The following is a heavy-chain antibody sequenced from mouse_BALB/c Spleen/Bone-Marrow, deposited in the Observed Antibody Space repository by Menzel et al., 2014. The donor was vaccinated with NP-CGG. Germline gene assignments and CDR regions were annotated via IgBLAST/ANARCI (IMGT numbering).Heavy chain of an antibody. V-gene: IGHV1-14*01. CDR3: ARPRQLGLPYCFDY. Sequence: VHVKQSGPELVKPGASVKMSCKASGYTFTSYVMHWVKQKPGQGLEWIGYINPYNDGTKYNEKFKGKSTLTSDKSSSTAYMELSSLTSEDSAVYYCARPRQLGLPYCFDYWGQGTTLTISS. CDR1: GYTFTSYV. CDR2: INPYNDGT. J-gene: IGHJ2*01. D-gene: IGHD3-2*01.